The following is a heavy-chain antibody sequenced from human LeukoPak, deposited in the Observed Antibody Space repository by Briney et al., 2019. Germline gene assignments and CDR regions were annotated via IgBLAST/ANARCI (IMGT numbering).Heavy chain of an antibody. V-gene: IGHV4-39*07. CDR1: GGSISSSSYS. CDR2: IYYSGST. CDR3: ARDRAWSYVDY. Sequence: SETLSLTCTVSGGSISSSSYSWGWIRQPPGKGLEWIGSIYYSGSTYYNPSLKSRVTISVDTSKNQFSLKLSSVTAADTAVYYCARDRAWSYVDYWGQGTLVTVSS. D-gene: IGHD3-3*01. J-gene: IGHJ4*02.